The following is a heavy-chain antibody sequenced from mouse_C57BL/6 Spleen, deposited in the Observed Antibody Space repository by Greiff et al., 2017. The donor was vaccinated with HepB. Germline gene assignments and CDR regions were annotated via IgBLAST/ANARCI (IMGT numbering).Heavy chain of an antibody. CDR2: IYPNNGGT. J-gene: IGHJ2*01. V-gene: IGHV1-53*01. CDR3: ARGGYSNYYFDY. CDR1: GYTFTSYW. D-gene: IGHD2-5*01. Sequence: QVQLQQSGTELVKPGASVKLSCKASGYTFTSYWMHWVKQRPGQGLEWIGNIYPNNGGTNYNEKFKSKATLTVDKSSSTAYMQLSSLTSEDSAVYYCARGGYSNYYFDYWGQGTTLTVSS.